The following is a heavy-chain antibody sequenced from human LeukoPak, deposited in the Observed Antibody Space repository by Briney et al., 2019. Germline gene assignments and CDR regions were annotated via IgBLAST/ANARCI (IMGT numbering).Heavy chain of an antibody. D-gene: IGHD3-10*01. CDR2: IYHSGST. J-gene: IGHJ4*02. CDR3: ARAGVFDY. Sequence: SETLSLTCTVSGYSISSGYYWGWIRQPPGKGLEWIGSIYHSGSTYYNPPLKSRVTISVDTSKNQFSLNLSSVTAADTAVDYCARAGVFDYWGQGTLVTVSS. V-gene: IGHV4-38-2*02. CDR1: GYSISSGYY.